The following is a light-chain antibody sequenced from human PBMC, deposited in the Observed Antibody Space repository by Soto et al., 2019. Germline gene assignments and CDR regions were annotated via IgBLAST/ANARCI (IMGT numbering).Light chain of an antibody. V-gene: IGLV2-14*01. J-gene: IGLJ1*01. CDR3: SSYSSSSIYYV. CDR2: EVT. CDR1: SSDVGGYKY. Sequence: QSVLTQPASVSGSPGQSITISCAGSSSDVGGYKYVSWYQQLPGNAPKLIIYEVTIRPSGVSNRFSGSKSGNTASLTISGLQAEDEADYYCSSYSSSSIYYVFGTGTKVTVL.